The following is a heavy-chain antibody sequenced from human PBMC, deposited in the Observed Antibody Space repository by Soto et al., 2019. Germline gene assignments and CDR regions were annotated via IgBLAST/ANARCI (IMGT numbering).Heavy chain of an antibody. D-gene: IGHD3-22*01. V-gene: IGHV1-8*01. CDR3: VYDSSGYYFEAKHGYFDY. CDR2: MNPIIGNT. CDR1: GYTFTSYD. J-gene: IGHJ4*02. Sequence: GASVKVSCKASGYTFTSYDINWVRQATGQGLEWMGWMNPIIGNTSYAQKFQGRVTITRNTSTSTVYMELSSLRSEDTAVYYCVYDSSGYYFEAKHGYFDYWGQGTLVTVSS.